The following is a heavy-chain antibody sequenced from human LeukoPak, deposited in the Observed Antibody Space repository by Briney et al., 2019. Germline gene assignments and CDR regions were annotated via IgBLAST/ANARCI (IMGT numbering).Heavy chain of an antibody. J-gene: IGHJ4*02. CDR1: GGSISSGSYY. CDR3: ARDRYDFWSGLGDYFDY. V-gene: IGHV4-61*02. Sequence: SGTLSLTCTVSGGSISSGSYYWSWIRQPAGKGLEWIGRIYTSGSTNYNPSLKSRVTISVDTSKNQFSLKLSSVTAADTAVYYCARDRYDFWSGLGDYFDYWGQGTLVTVSS. D-gene: IGHD3-3*01. CDR2: IYTSGST.